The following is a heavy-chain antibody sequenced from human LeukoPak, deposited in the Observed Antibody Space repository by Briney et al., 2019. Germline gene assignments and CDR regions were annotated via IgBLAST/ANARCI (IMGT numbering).Heavy chain of an antibody. CDR2: ISWNSGSI. D-gene: IGHD3-10*01. CDR3: AKDMSSGLKKYYYYYMDV. V-gene: IGHV3-9*03. CDR1: GFTFDDYA. Sequence: GRFLRLSCAASGFTFDDYAMHWVRQAPGKGLEWVSGISWNSGSIGYADSVKGRFTISRDNAKNSLYLQMNSLRAEDMALYYCAKDMSSGLKKYYYYYMDVWGKGITVTVSS. J-gene: IGHJ6*03.